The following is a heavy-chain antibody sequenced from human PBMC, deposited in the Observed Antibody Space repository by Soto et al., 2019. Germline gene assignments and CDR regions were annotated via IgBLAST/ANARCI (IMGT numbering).Heavy chain of an antibody. CDR3: AGGQYFSDSSGYNDY. J-gene: IGHJ4*02. V-gene: IGHV1-8*02. CDR2: MNPNSGNR. CDR1: GYTFTTHD. Sequence: ASVKVSCKASGYTFTTHDINWVRQAAGQGLVWMGWMNPNSGNRGYAQKFQDRVTMTRDTSISTAYMELSDLRSEDTAVYYCAGGQYFSDSSGYNDYWGQGTQVTVSS. D-gene: IGHD3-22*01.